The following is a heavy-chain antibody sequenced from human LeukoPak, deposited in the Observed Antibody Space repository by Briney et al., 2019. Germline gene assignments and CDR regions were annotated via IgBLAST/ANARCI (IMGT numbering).Heavy chain of an antibody. D-gene: IGHD5-24*01. CDR1: GYTFSTYP. V-gene: IGHV7-4-1*02. CDR2: INTNTGNP. Sequence: APVKVSCKASGYTFSTYPLNWVRQAPGQGLEWMGWINTNTGNPTYAQGSTGRFVFSLDTSVSTAYLQISSLKAEDTAVYYCARDSDPVEMATIPSSLTYYFDYWGQGTLVTVSS. CDR3: ARDSDPVEMATIPSSLTYYFDY. J-gene: IGHJ4*02.